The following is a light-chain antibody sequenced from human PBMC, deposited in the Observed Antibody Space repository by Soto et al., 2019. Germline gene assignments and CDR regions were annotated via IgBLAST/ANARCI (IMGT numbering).Light chain of an antibody. CDR3: QSYDSSLSVLYV. V-gene: IGLV1-40*01. CDR1: SYNIGAGYD. Sequence: QLVLTQPPSVSGAPGQRVTISCTGSSYNIGAGYDVHWYQQLPGTAPKLLIYGNSNRPSGVPDRFSGSKSGTSASLAITGLQAEDEADYYCQSYDSSLSVLYVFGTGTKLTVL. J-gene: IGLJ1*01. CDR2: GNS.